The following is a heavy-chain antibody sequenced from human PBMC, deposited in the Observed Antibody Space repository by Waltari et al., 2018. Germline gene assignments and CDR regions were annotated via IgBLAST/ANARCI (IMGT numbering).Heavy chain of an antibody. CDR2: INHSGST. CDR3: ARGFGWFGEPHPTGLRN. J-gene: IGHJ4*02. V-gene: IGHV4-34*01. D-gene: IGHD3-10*01. Sequence: QVQLQQWGAGLLKPSETLSLTCAVYGGSFSGYYWSWIRQPPGKGLGWIGEINHSGSTNYNPALKSRVTISVATSKNQCSLKLSSGSGAGTAVYYCARGFGWFGEPHPTGLRNWGQGTLVTVSS. CDR1: GGSFSGYY.